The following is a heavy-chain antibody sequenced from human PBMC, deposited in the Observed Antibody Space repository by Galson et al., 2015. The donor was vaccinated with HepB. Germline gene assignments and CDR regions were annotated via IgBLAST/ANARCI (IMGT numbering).Heavy chain of an antibody. CDR2: IYWDDDK. CDR1: GFSLSSYGVG. Sequence: PALVKPTQTLTLTCTFSGFSLSSYGVGVSWIRQPPGKALEWLALIYWDDDKSYRPSLKSRLTITKVTSKNQVVLAMTNMDPVDTATYYCAHRHLGPEYFQYWGQGALVTVSS. D-gene: IGHD3-16*01. CDR3: AHRHLGPEYFQY. V-gene: IGHV2-5*02. J-gene: IGHJ1*01.